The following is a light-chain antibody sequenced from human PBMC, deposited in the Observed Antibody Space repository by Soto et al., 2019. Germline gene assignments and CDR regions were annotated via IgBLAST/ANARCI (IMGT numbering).Light chain of an antibody. CDR1: SSDVGGYNY. J-gene: IGLJ1*01. CDR3: SSYTSSSTLV. CDR2: EVS. Sequence: QSVLTQPPSTSGSPGQSITISCTGTSSDVGGYNYVSWYQQHPGKAPKLMIYEVSNRPSGVSNRFSGSKSGNTASLTISGLQAEDEADYYCSSYTSSSTLVFGTGT. V-gene: IGLV2-14*01.